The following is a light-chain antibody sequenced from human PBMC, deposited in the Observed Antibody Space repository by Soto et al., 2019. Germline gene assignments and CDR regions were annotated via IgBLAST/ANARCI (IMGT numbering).Light chain of an antibody. J-gene: IGKJ2*01. CDR1: QTISTW. CDR3: QHYNSYPYT. V-gene: IGKV1-5*03. CDR2: KAS. Sequence: DIQMTKSPSTLSASVGDRVTITCRASQTISTWLAWYQQRPGKAPNLLIYKASSLESGVSSRFSGSGSGTEFTLTISNLQPDDFATYYCQHYNSYPYTFGQGTKLEIK.